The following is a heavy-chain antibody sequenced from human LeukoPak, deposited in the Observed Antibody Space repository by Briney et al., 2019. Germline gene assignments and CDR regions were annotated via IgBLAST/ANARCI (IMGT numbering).Heavy chain of an antibody. D-gene: IGHD6-19*01. CDR2: ISSSGHYI. CDR3: TRQWLRVMDV. Sequence: PGGSLRLSCASSGFTFTAYSMNWVRQAPGRGLEWISFISSSGHYIYYADSLKGRFTIPRDNANSSLCLQISTLKAEDTAVYYCTRQWLRVMDVWGKGTTVTVSS. J-gene: IGHJ6*04. V-gene: IGHV3-21*01. CDR1: GFTFTAYS.